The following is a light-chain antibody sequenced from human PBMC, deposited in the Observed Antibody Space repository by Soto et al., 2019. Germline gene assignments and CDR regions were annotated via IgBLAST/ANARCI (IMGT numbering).Light chain of an antibody. Sequence: EIVMTQSPATLSVSPGERATLSCRASQSVSSNLAWYQQKPGQAPRLLIYGASSRATGIPDRFSGSGSETDFTLTINRLEPEDFAVYYCQYYGNSRITFGQGTRLEIK. CDR2: GAS. J-gene: IGKJ5*01. CDR3: QYYGNSRIT. CDR1: QSVSSN. V-gene: IGKV3-20*01.